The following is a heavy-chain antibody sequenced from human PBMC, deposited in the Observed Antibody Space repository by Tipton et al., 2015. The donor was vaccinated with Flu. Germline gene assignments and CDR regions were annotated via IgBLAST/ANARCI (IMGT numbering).Heavy chain of an antibody. CDR1: GGSFSGYY. J-gene: IGHJ3*02. CDR3: ARRLVLADAFDI. CDR2: INHSGST. Sequence: TLSLTCAVYGGSFSGYYWSWIRQPPGKGLEWIGEINHSGSTNYNPSLKSRVTLSVDTSKNQFSLKLSSVTAADTAVYYCARRLVLADAFDIWGQGTMVTVSS. V-gene: IGHV4-34*01.